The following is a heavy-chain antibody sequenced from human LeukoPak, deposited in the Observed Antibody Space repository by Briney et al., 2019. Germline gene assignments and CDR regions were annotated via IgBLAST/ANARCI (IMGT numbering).Heavy chain of an antibody. D-gene: IGHD6-13*01. V-gene: IGHV4-4*02. Sequence: SETLSLTCAVSGGSISSSNWWSWVRQPPGKGLEWIGEIYHSGSTNYNPSLKSRVTISVDKSKNQFSLKLSSVTAADTAVYYCARDPGYSSGWFSPTGYGMDVWGQGTTVTVSS. J-gene: IGHJ6*02. CDR2: IYHSGST. CDR1: GGSISSSNW. CDR3: ARDPGYSSGWFSPTGYGMDV.